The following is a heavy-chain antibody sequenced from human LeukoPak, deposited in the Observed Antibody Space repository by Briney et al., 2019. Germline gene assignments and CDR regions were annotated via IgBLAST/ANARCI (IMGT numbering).Heavy chain of an antibody. Sequence: GASVKVSCKASGGTFSSYAISWVRQAPGQGLEWMGRIIPILGIANYAQKFQGRVTITADNSTSTAYMELSSLRSEDTAVYYCARGAQYCSGGSCCPPSWFDPWGQGTLVTVSS. D-gene: IGHD2-15*01. CDR2: IIPILGIA. CDR1: GGTFSSYA. CDR3: ARGAQYCSGGSCCPPSWFDP. J-gene: IGHJ5*02. V-gene: IGHV1-69*04.